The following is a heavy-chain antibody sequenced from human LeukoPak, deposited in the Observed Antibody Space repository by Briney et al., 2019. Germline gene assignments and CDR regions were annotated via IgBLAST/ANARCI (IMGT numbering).Heavy chain of an antibody. V-gene: IGHV1-2*02. Sequence: ASVKVSCKASGYTFTGYYMHWVRQAPGQGLEWMGWINPNSGGTNYAQKFQGRVTMTRDTSISTAYMELSRLRSDDTAVYYCGREGRNDIVVVPAAIESYNWFDPWGQGTLVTVSS. D-gene: IGHD2-2*02. CDR2: INPNSGGT. J-gene: IGHJ5*02. CDR1: GYTFTGYY. CDR3: GREGRNDIVVVPAAIESYNWFDP.